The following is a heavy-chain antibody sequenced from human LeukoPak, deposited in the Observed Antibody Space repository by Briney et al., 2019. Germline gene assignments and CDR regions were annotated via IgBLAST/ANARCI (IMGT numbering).Heavy chain of an antibody. J-gene: IGHJ4*02. CDR2: IWYDGSYK. D-gene: IGHD6-13*01. CDR1: GFTFSNYG. V-gene: IGHV3-33*06. CDR3: AKVVQYTASTGTGLDY. Sequence: GGSLRLSCVASGFTFSNYGMHWVRQAPGKGLDWVAVIWYDGSYKYYADSVKGRFTISRENPKNTLYLQMNSLRAEDTGIYYCAKVVQYTASTGTGLDYWGQGTLVTVSS.